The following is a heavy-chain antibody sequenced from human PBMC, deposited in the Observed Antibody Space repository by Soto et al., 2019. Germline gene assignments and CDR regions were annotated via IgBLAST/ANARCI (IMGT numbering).Heavy chain of an antibody. V-gene: IGHV3-30*03. Sequence: GGSLRLSCAASGFTFTSHAMHWVRQTPGKGLEWVAAISYDGHHQFYLDNLRGRFTVSRDNSKNTLYLQMNSLRPEDTAVYYCSRGTYYPQSSGLHADYWGPGTVVTVSS. CDR2: ISYDGHHQ. D-gene: IGHD3-22*01. CDR3: SRGTYYPQSSGLHADY. CDR1: GFTFTSHA. J-gene: IGHJ4*02.